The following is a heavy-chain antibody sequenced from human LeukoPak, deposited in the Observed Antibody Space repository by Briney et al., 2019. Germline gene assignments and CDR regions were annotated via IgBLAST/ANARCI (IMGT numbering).Heavy chain of an antibody. J-gene: IGHJ4*02. CDR3: ARRPSYYYDRSGYSLDY. D-gene: IGHD3-22*01. V-gene: IGHV5-51*01. Sequence: GESLKISCKGSGYSFTSYWIGWVRQMPGKGLEWMGIIYPGDSDTRYSPSFQGHVTISADKSISTAYLQWSSLKASDTAMYYCARRPSYYYDRSGYSLDYWGQGTVVTVS. CDR1: GYSFTSYW. CDR2: IYPGDSDT.